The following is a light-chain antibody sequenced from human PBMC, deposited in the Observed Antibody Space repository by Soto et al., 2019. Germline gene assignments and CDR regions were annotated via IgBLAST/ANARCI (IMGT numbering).Light chain of an antibody. CDR2: GAS. J-gene: IGKJ1*01. Sequence: EIVMTQSPATLSASPGDTVTLSCRASQRIGSNLAWYQQKPGQAPRLLIYGASTRATGVPARFSGSGPETEFTLTISSLQSEDFALYHCQQWIRWTFGQGTRLELK. CDR3: QQWIRWT. CDR1: QRIGSN. V-gene: IGKV3-15*01.